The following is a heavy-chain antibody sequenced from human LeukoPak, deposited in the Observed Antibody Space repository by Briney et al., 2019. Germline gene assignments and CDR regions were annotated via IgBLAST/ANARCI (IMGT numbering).Heavy chain of an antibody. D-gene: IGHD3-16*01. J-gene: IGHJ4*02. CDR1: GFTFSSYS. CDR2: ISGSGGST. Sequence: PGGSLRLSCAASGFTFSSYSMNWVRQAPGKGLEWVSAISGSGGSTYYADSVKGRFTISRDNSKNTLYLQMNSLRAEDTAVYYCANIRGLWGDYWGQGTLVTVSS. V-gene: IGHV3-23*01. CDR3: ANIRGLWGDY.